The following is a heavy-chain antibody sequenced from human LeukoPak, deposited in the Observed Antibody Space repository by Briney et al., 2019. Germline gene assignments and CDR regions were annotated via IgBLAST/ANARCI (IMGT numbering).Heavy chain of an antibody. V-gene: IGHV3-7*01. CDR1: GFTFSSYW. J-gene: IGHJ5*02. CDR2: IKQDGSEK. D-gene: IGHD3-10*01. Sequence: PGGSLRLSCAASGFTFSSYWMSWGRQAPGQGLEWVANIKQDGSEKYYVDSVKGRFTISRDNAKNSLYLQMNSLRAEDTAVYYCARGYSGSYYFYDWFDPWGQGTLVTVSS. CDR3: ARGYSGSYYFYDWFDP.